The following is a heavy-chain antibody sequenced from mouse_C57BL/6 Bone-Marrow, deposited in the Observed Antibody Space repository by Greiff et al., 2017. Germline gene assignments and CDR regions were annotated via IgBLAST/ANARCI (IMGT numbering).Heavy chain of an antibody. J-gene: IGHJ4*01. CDR1: GYAFSSSW. Sequence: VQVVESGPELVKPGASVKISCKASGYAFSSSWMNWVKQRPGKGLEWIGRIYPGDGDTNYNGKFKGKATLTADKSSSTAYMQLSSLTSEDSAVYFCAHYYCSYYYAMDYWGQGTSVTVSS. CDR2: IYPGDGDT. D-gene: IGHD1-1*01. CDR3: AHYYCSYYYAMDY. V-gene: IGHV1-82*01.